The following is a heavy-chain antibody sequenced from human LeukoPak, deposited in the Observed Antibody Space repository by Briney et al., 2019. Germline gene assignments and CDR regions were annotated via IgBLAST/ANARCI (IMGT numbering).Heavy chain of an antibody. J-gene: IGHJ6*03. CDR3: ASQRNYYYYYMDV. CDR2: IFHSGST. CDR1: GDSLNTNTW. Sequence: PSETLSLTCAVSGDSLNTNTWWSWVRQPPGKGLEWTGEIFHSGSTNYHPSLESRLTISMDKSKNSFSLRLTSVTAADTAVYYCASQRNYYYYYMDVWGKGTTVTVSS. V-gene: IGHV4-4*02.